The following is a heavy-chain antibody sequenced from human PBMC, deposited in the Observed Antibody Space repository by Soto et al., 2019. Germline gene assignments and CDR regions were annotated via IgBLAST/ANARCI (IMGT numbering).Heavy chain of an antibody. Sequence: ASVKVSCKASGYTFTSYGISWVRQAPGQGLEWMGWISTYNGNTNYPQKVQGRVTLTTDTSTSTAYMELRSLRSDDTAVYYCARDRAFYYDSSGYLAWGQGTLVTVSS. CDR2: ISTYNGNT. J-gene: IGHJ5*02. V-gene: IGHV1-18*01. CDR1: GYTFTSYG. D-gene: IGHD3-22*01. CDR3: ARDRAFYYDSSGYLA.